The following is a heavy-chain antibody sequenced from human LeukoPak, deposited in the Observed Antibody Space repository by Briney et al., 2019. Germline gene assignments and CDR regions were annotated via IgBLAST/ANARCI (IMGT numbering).Heavy chain of an antibody. Sequence: ASVRVSCTTSGYSFIDYYIHWVRQAPGQGLEWMGWINSNSADTNYAQNFQGRVTMTRDTSISTAYMELSRLRSDDTALYYCARIGISARGTNFHHWGQGTLVTVSS. J-gene: IGHJ1*01. D-gene: IGHD6-13*01. CDR1: GYSFIDYY. CDR3: ARIGISARGTNFHH. CDR2: INSNSADT. V-gene: IGHV1-2*02.